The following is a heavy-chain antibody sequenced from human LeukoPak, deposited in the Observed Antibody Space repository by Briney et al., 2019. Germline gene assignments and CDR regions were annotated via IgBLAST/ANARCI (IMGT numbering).Heavy chain of an antibody. CDR1: GGSISSGDYY. D-gene: IGHD2-15*01. V-gene: IGHV4-30-4*01. Sequence: SETLSLTCTGSGGSISSGDYYWSWIRQPPGKGLEWIGYINYSGSTSYNPPLKSRVTISVDTSKNQFSLKLSSVTAADTAVYYCARAPVGFCSGGTCKRYFDYWGQGALVTVSS. CDR2: INYSGST. J-gene: IGHJ4*02. CDR3: ARAPVGFCSGGTCKRYFDY.